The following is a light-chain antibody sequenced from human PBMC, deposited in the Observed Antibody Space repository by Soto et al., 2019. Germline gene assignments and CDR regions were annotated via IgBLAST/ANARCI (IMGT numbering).Light chain of an antibody. Sequence: HPQGTLSLSPAERATLSCRASQSVTSSHLAWYRQKPGQTPKLLIYDASSRDTGIPDRFSGSGSGTDFTLTISRLQPEDFATYYCQQLNSYPRTFGQGTKVDIK. J-gene: IGKJ1*01. CDR1: QSVTSSH. CDR3: QQLNSYPRT. CDR2: DAS. V-gene: IGKV3-20*01.